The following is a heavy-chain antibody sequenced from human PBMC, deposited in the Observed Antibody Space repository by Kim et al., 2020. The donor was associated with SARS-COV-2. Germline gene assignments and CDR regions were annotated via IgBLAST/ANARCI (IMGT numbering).Heavy chain of an antibody. CDR3: ARETGYDYVDY. CDR2: T. Sequence: TNHNPPLQRRVTRSVDTSKNQFSLRLSSVTAADTAVYYCARETGYDYVDYWGQGTLVTVSS. D-gene: IGHD5-12*01. J-gene: IGHJ4*02. V-gene: IGHV4-59*01.